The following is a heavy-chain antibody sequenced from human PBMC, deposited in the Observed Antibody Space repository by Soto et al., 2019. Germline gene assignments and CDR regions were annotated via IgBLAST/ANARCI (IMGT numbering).Heavy chain of an antibody. CDR2: ISYDGSKT. Sequence: QVQLVESGGGVVQPGRSLRLSCAASGFTFSNYGMHWVRQAPGKGLEWVAIISYDGSKTYYAGSVKGRFTISRDNSKNTLYLQMNSLRAEDTAVYYCAKVANFRDDYYYGMDVWGQGTTVTVSS. V-gene: IGHV3-30*18. CDR1: GFTFSNYG. CDR3: AKVANFRDDYYYGMDV. D-gene: IGHD1-7*01. J-gene: IGHJ6*02.